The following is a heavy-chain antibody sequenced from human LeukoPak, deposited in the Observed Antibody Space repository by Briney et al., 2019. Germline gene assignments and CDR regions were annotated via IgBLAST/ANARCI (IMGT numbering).Heavy chain of an antibody. CDR1: GFTFSGYW. V-gene: IGHV3-7*01. Sequence: GGSLRLSCAASGFTFSGYWMSWLRQAPGKGLEWVANIKQDGGEKYYVDSVKGRFTISRDNAKNSLYLQMNSLRAEDTAVYYCARDRGFGQADVWGRGTTVTVSS. J-gene: IGHJ6*04. CDR3: ARDRGFGQADV. CDR2: IKQDGGEK. D-gene: IGHD3-10*01.